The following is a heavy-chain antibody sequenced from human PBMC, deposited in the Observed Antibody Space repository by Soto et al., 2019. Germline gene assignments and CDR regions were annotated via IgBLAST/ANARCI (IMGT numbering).Heavy chain of an antibody. CDR2: IWYDGSNK. V-gene: IGHV3-33*01. D-gene: IGHD6-19*01. CDR3: ERDHLAVAAPWSAFDI. Sequence: QVQLVESGGGVVQPGRSLRLSCAASGFTFSSYGMHWVRQAPGKGLEWVAVIWYDGSNKYYADSVKGRFNISRENSKKLLYLQITSLRAEDTAVFYCERDHLAVAAPWSAFDIWGQGTMSTVSS. CDR1: GFTFSSYG. J-gene: IGHJ3*02.